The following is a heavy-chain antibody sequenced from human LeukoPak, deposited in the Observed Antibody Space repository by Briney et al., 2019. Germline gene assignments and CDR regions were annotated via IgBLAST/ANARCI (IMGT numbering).Heavy chain of an antibody. CDR3: ARHFSSGHYDY. Sequence: PSETLSLTCTVSGGSISSSSYYWGWIRQPPGKGLEWIGSIYYSGSTYYNPSLKSRVTISVDTSKNQFSLKLSSVTAADTAVYYCARHFSSGHYDYWGQGTLVTVSS. V-gene: IGHV4-39*01. CDR1: GGSISSSSYY. D-gene: IGHD3-22*01. J-gene: IGHJ4*02. CDR2: IYYSGST.